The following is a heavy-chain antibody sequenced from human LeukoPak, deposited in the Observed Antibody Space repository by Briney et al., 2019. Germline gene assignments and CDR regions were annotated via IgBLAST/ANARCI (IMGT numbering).Heavy chain of an antibody. CDR3: AKGATLPAAIWMGDY. CDR1: GFTFSSYA. V-gene: IGHV3-23*01. CDR2: ISGSGGST. D-gene: IGHD2-2*02. Sequence: GGSLRLSCAASGFTFSSYAMSWVRPALGKGREWVSAISGSGGSTYYADSVKGRFTSSRDNSKNTLYLQMNSLRAEDTVVYYCAKGATLPAAIWMGDYWGQGTPVTVSS. J-gene: IGHJ4*02.